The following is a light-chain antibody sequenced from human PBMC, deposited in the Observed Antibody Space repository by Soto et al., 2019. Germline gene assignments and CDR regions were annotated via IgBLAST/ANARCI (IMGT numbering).Light chain of an antibody. CDR2: GTS. Sequence: DIVLTQSPGTLSLSPEKRTPLSCRASQNVGSRYLAWYQQKPGQAPRLLIYGTSNRATGIPDRFSGSGSGTEFTLTISSLQPEEAATYYCQQYNTAPYTVGQGTRLEIK. J-gene: IGKJ5*01. V-gene: IGKV3-20*01. CDR3: QQYNTAPYT. CDR1: QNVGSRY.